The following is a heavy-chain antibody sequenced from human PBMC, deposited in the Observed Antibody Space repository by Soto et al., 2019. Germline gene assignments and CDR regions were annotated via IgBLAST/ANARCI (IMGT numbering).Heavy chain of an antibody. CDR1: GYTFTRYG. V-gene: IGHV1-18*01. Sequence: ASVKVSCKTSGYTFTRYGISWVRQAPGQGLEWMGWISGYDGRTNFAQKVQDRVTMTTDTSTSTVYMELRSLSSDDTAVYYCAREGDVPYYYYGVDVWGQGTTVTVSS. D-gene: IGHD2-21*02. J-gene: IGHJ6*02. CDR3: AREGDVPYYYYGVDV. CDR2: ISGYDGRT.